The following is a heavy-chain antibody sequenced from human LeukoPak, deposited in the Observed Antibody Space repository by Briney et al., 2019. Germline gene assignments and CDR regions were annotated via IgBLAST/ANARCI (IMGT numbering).Heavy chain of an antibody. CDR3: ARVLARDGYNLRVDYFDY. Sequence: PSETLSLTCTVSGGSISRSSYYWGWIRQPPGKGLEWIGSIYYSGSTYYNPSLKSRVTISVDTSKNQFSLKLSSVTAADTAVYYCARVLARDGYNLRVDYFDYWGQGTLVTVSS. V-gene: IGHV4-39*07. D-gene: IGHD5-24*01. CDR1: GGSISRSSYY. J-gene: IGHJ4*02. CDR2: IYYSGST.